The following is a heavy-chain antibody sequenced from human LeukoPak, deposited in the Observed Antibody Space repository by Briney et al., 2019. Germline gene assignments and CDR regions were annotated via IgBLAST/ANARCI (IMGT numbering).Heavy chain of an antibody. CDR2: ISGSGGST. D-gene: IGHD2-15*01. Sequence: SGGSLRLSCAASGFTFSSYAMSWVRQAPGKGLEWVSAISGSGGSTYYADSVKGRFTISRDNAKNSLYLQMNSLRAEDTAVYYCAREGYCSGGSCCDYWGQGTLVTVSS. V-gene: IGHV3-23*01. J-gene: IGHJ4*02. CDR3: AREGYCSGGSCCDY. CDR1: GFTFSSYA.